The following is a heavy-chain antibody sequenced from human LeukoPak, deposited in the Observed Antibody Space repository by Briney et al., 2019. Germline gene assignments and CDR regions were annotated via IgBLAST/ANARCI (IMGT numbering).Heavy chain of an antibody. CDR1: GGSLSSYY. CDR3: ARFRRYSYGFDAFDI. J-gene: IGHJ3*02. V-gene: IGHV4-59*01. CDR2: IYYSGNT. Sequence: SETLSLTCTVSGGSLSSYYWSWIRQPPGKGLEWIGYIYYSGNTNYNPSLKSRVTLSVDTSKNQFSLKLSSVTAADSAVYYCARFRRYSYGFDAFDIWGQGTMVTVSS. D-gene: IGHD5-18*01.